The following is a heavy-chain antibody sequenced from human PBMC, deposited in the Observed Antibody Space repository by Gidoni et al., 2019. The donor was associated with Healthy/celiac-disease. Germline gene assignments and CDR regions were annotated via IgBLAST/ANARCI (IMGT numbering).Heavy chain of an antibody. V-gene: IGHV1-69*01. CDR3: ARGGVVVAATSWFDP. CDR1: AGTFSSYA. CDR2: IIPIFGTE. Sequence: EVKKPGSSVKVSSKASAGTFSSYAISWVRQAPGQGLEWMGGIIPIFGTENYAQKFQGRATITADESTGTAYMELSSLRSEDTAVYYCARGGVVVAATSWFDPWGQGTLVTVSS. J-gene: IGHJ5*02. D-gene: IGHD2-15*01.